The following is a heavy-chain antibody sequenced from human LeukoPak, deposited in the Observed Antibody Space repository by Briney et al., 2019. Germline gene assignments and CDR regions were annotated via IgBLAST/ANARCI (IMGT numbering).Heavy chain of an antibody. CDR2: IYYSGST. V-gene: IGHV4-39*01. Sequence: PSETLSLTCTVSGGSISSSSYCWGWIRQPPGKGLEWIGSIYYSGSTYYNPSLKSRVTISVDTSKNQFSLKLSSVTAADTAVYYCARLRGNTYYDILTGFYFDYWGQGTLVTVSS. J-gene: IGHJ4*02. CDR3: ARLRGNTYYDILTGFYFDY. D-gene: IGHD3-9*01. CDR1: GGSISSSSYC.